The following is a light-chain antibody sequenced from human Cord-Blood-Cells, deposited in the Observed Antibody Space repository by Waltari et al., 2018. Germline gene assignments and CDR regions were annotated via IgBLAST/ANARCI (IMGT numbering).Light chain of an antibody. V-gene: IGLV2-8*01. CDR1: CSDVAGYNC. J-gene: IGLJ1*01. CDR2: QVS. Sequence: QYALNQPSSGSGSPDHSVATSFPATCSDVAGYNCVSWSQQHPGKAPKLMIYQVSKRPSGVPDRFSGSKSGNTASLTVSGLQAEDEADYYCSSYAGSNNVFGTGTKVTVL. CDR3: SSYAGSNNV.